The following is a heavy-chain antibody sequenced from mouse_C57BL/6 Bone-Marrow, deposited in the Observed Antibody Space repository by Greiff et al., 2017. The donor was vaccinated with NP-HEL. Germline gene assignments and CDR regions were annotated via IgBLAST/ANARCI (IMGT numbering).Heavy chain of an antibody. D-gene: IGHD2-1*01. CDR2: IYPGNSDT. J-gene: IGHJ4*01. CDR3: TYGNYYYAMDY. CDR1: GYTFTSYW. Sequence: EVQLQQSGTVLARPGASVKMSCKTSGYTFTSYWMHWVKQRPGQGLEWIGAIYPGNSDTSYNQKFKGKAKLTAVTCASTAYMELSSLTNEDSAVYYCTYGNYYYAMDYWGQGTSVTVSS. V-gene: IGHV1-5*01.